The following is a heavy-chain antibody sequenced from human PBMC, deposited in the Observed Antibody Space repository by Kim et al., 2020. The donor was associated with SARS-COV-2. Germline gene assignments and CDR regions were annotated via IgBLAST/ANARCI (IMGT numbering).Heavy chain of an antibody. Sequence: GGSLRLSCAASGFTFSSYGMHWVRQAPGKGLEWVAVIWYDGSNKYYADSVKGRFTISRDNSKNTLYLQMKSLRAEDTAVYYCAREGGMATIDYWGQGTLVTVSS. CDR3: AREGGMATIDY. CDR2: IWYDGSNK. J-gene: IGHJ4*02. CDR1: GFTFSSYG. V-gene: IGHV3-33*01. D-gene: IGHD5-12*01.